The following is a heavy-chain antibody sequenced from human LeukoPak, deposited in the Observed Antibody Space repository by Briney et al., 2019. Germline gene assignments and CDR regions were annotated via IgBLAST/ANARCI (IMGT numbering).Heavy chain of an antibody. V-gene: IGHV1-2*02. J-gene: IGHJ5*02. CDR2: ITPDSGGT. Sequence: ATVKVSCTPSGYTFTGFSMHGGRQAPGQGLEWMGWITPDSGGTNYAQTLQGRVTMTRDTSISTASMELSRLRSDDRVLDCDARVPSFDPWGQGNLVTVSS. CDR1: GYTFTGFS. CDR3: ARVPSFDP.